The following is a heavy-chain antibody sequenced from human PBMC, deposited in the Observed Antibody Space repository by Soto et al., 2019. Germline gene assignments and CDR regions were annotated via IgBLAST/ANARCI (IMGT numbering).Heavy chain of an antibody. CDR1: GFTFSSYG. CDR2: ISYDGSNK. D-gene: IGHD3-9*01. J-gene: IGHJ3*02. V-gene: IGHV3-30*03. CDR3: ARAPGNYDILTGDAFDI. Sequence: AGGSLRLSRAASGFTFSSYGMHWVRQAPGKGLEWVAIISYDGSNKFYADSVKGRFTISRDNSRNTLYLQMNSLRADDTAVYYCARAPGNYDILTGDAFDIWGQGTMVTVSS.